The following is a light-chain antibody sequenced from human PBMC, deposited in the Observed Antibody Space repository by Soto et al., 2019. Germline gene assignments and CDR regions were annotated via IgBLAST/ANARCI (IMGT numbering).Light chain of an antibody. Sequence: QPVLTQPPSVSETPGQRVVLSCSGSTSNIGSNTVNWYQQLPGTAPKAVIYSNSLRPSGVPDRFSGSKAGTSASLAISGLKSEDEADYYCAAWDDTLEGVLFGGGTKLTVL. CDR3: AAWDDTLEGVL. CDR2: SNS. CDR1: TSNIGSNT. J-gene: IGLJ2*01. V-gene: IGLV1-44*01.